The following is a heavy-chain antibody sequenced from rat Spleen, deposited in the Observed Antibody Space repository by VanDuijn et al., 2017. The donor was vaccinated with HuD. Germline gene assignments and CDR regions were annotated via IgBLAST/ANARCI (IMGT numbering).Heavy chain of an antibody. D-gene: IGHD4-4*01. CDR1: GFTFSNYG. CDR3: TRRGFLSDWYFDF. CDR2: ISYDGGTT. J-gene: IGHJ1*01. V-gene: IGHV5-29*01. Sequence: EVQLVESGGGLVQPGRSMKLSCVASGFTFSNYGMAWVRQAPKKGLEWVAYISYDGGTTYYRDSVKGRFTISRDKAKSTLYLQMDSLRSEDTATYFCTRRGFLSDWYFDFWGPGTMVTVSS.